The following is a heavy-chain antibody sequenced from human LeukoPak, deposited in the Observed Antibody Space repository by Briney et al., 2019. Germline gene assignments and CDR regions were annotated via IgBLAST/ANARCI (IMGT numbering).Heavy chain of an antibody. D-gene: IGHD3-10*01. CDR1: GFTFSSYA. J-gene: IGHJ4*02. Sequence: GGSLRLSCAAFGFTFSSYAMSWVRQAPGKGLEWVSAISGSGGSTYYADSVKGRFTISRDNSKNTLYLQMNSLRAEDTAVYYCAKLRDYYGSGSYFDYWGQGTLVTVSS. CDR2: ISGSGGST. V-gene: IGHV3-23*01. CDR3: AKLRDYYGSGSYFDY.